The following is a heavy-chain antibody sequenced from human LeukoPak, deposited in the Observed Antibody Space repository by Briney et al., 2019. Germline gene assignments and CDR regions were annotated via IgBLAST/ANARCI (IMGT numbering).Heavy chain of an antibody. CDR2: VFSTGDT. J-gene: IGHJ5*02. D-gene: IGHD1-26*01. V-gene: IGHV4-59*11. CDR3: ARGGVGPSDH. CDR1: DASMSSHY. Sequence: PSETLSLTCAVSDASMSSHYWIWVRQPPGRGLECIGDVFSTGDTTYSPSLKSRVTISADMSENQFSLKLSSVTAADTAVYYCARGGVGPSDHWGQGTLVTVS.